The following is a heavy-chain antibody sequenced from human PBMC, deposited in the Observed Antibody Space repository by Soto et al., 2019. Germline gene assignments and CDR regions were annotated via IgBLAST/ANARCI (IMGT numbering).Heavy chain of an antibody. CDR2: IDWDDDK. CDR3: ARAQTSGNYFNDYYYGMDV. Sequence: SGPTLVNPTQTLTLTCTFSGFSLSTSGMCVSWIRQPPGKALQWLARIDWDDDKYYSTSLKTRLSISKDTSKNEVVLTMTNMDPVDTATYYCARAQTSGNYFNDYYYGMDVWGQGTTVTVSS. D-gene: IGHD1-26*01. CDR1: GFSLSTSGMC. V-gene: IGHV2-70*11. J-gene: IGHJ6*02.